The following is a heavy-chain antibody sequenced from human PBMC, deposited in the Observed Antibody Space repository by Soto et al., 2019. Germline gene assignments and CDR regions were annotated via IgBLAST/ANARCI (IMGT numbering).Heavy chain of an antibody. J-gene: IGHJ4*02. Sequence: GGSLRLSCAASGFTFSSYAMSWVRQAPGKGLEWVSGVSGSGGGTYYADSVKGRFTISRDNSKNTLYLQMNSLRAEDTAVYYCAKKHFDSSSSIDYWGQGTLVTVSS. V-gene: IGHV3-23*01. D-gene: IGHD6-6*01. CDR2: VSGSGGGT. CDR3: AKKHFDSSSSIDY. CDR1: GFTFSSYA.